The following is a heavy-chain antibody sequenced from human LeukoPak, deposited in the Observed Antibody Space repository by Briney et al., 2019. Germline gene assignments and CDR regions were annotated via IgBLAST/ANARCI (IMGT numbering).Heavy chain of an antibody. CDR3: ARDVLVVAANNWYFDL. V-gene: IGHV1-18*01. J-gene: IGHJ2*01. CDR2: ISAYNGNT. D-gene: IGHD2-15*01. Sequence: ASVKVSCKASGYTFTSYGIGWVRQAPGQGLEWVGWISAYNGNTNYEQKLQGRGTMTTDTYKSTAYMELRILRSDDTAVYYCARDVLVVAANNWYFDLWGRGTLVTVSS. CDR1: GYTFTSYG.